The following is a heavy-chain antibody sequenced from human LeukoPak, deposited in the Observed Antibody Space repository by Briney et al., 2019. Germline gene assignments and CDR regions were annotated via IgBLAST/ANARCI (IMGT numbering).Heavy chain of an antibody. CDR3: ARGARLGELSLDY. V-gene: IGHV3-74*01. CDR2: INTDGSST. J-gene: IGHJ4*02. Sequence: GSLRLSCAASGFTFSSYRMHWVRQAPGKGLVWVSRINTDGSSTSYADSVKGRFTISRDNSKNTLWLQMNSLRAEDTAVYYCARGARLGELSLDYWGQGTLVTVSS. D-gene: IGHD3-16*02. CDR1: GFTFSSYR.